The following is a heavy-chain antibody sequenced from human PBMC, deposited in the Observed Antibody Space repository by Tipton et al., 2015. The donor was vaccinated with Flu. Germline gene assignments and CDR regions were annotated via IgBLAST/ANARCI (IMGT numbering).Heavy chain of an antibody. CDR1: GGSISSSSYY. CDR2: IYYSGST. V-gene: IGHV4-39*07. D-gene: IGHD1-14*01. Sequence: GLVKPSETLSLTCTVSGGSISSSSYYWGWIRQPPGKGLEWIGSIYYSGSTNYNPSLKSRVTISVDTSKNQFSLKLSSVTAADTAVYYCARDRNPSYYYYMDVWGKGTTVTVSS. CDR3: ARDRNPSYYYYMDV. J-gene: IGHJ6*03.